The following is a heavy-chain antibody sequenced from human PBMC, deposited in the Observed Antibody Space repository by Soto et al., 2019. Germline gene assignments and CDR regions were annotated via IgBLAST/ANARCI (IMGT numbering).Heavy chain of an antibody. D-gene: IGHD3-22*01. Sequence: QVQLQQWGAGLLKPSETLSLTCAVYGGSFSGYYWSWIRQPPGKGLEWIGEINHSGSTNYNPSLKTRVTISVDTSKNQFYLELSSVTAADTAVYYCARGATRITMIVVVPKYYGMDVWGQGTTVTVSS. J-gene: IGHJ6*02. CDR1: GGSFSGYY. V-gene: IGHV4-34*01. CDR3: ARGATRITMIVVVPKYYGMDV. CDR2: INHSGST.